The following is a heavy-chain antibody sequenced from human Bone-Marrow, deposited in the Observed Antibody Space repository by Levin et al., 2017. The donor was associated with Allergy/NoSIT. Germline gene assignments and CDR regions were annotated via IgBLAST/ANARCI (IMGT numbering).Heavy chain of an antibody. CDR1: GGSISGGGYY. Sequence: PSQTLSLTCTVSGGSISGGGYYWSWIRLHPGEGLEWNGYIYYSGNTYYNPSIKSRVIISVVTSKNQLSLKLTSVTVADTAVYYCARFNGYDFDCWGQGTLVTVSS. CDR3: ARFNGYDFDC. D-gene: IGHD5-12*01. V-gene: IGHV4-31*03. J-gene: IGHJ4*02. CDR2: IYYSGNT.